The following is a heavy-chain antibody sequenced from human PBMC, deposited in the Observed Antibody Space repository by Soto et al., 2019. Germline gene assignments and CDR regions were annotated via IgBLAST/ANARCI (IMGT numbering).Heavy chain of an antibody. Sequence: QVQLVESGGGVVQPGRSLRLSSTASGFTFSSYAMHWVRKAPGKGLEWVAVISYDGSNKYYADSVKGRFTISRDNSKNTMYLQMNSLRVEDTAVYYCARPYSSGWYGDLDYWGQGTLVTVSS. D-gene: IGHD6-19*01. CDR3: ARPYSSGWYGDLDY. CDR1: GFTFSSYA. V-gene: IGHV3-30-3*01. J-gene: IGHJ4*02. CDR2: ISYDGSNK.